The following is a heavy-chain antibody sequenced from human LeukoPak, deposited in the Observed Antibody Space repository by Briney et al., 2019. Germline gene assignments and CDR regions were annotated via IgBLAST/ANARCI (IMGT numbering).Heavy chain of an antibody. CDR1: GFTFSSFW. Sequence: PGGSLRLSCAASGFTFSSFWMHWVRQAPGKGLVWVSRINSDGSITSHADSVKGRFTISRDNAKNTLYLQMSSLRAEDTAVYYCARDDYGALDYWGQGTLVTVSS. D-gene: IGHD4-17*01. CDR3: ARDDYGALDY. CDR2: INSDGSIT. V-gene: IGHV3-74*01. J-gene: IGHJ4*02.